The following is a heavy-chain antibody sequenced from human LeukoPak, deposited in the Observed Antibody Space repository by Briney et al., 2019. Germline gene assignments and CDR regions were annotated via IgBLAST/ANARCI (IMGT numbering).Heavy chain of an antibody. CDR2: ISGSGGST. Sequence: GGSLRLSCAASGFTFSSYAMSWVRQAPGKGLEWVSAISGSGGSTYYADSVKGRFTISSDNSKNTLYLQMNSLRAEDTAVYYCAKGTLDIVVVPAAPKVYYFDYWGQGTLVTVSS. J-gene: IGHJ4*02. D-gene: IGHD2-2*01. V-gene: IGHV3-23*01. CDR1: GFTFSSYA. CDR3: AKGTLDIVVVPAAPKVYYFDY.